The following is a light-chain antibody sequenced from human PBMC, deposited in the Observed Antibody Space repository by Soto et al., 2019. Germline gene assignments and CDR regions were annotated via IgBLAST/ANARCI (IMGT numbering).Light chain of an antibody. J-gene: IGKJ1*01. CDR1: QGIGTY. V-gene: IGKV1-9*01. CDR3: QQVDSYPRT. CDR2: ASS. Sequence: IQLTQSPSSLSASVGDRVTVTCRASQGIGTYLVWYQQKSGKAPTVLIYASSTLQTGVPSRFSGSGSGTDFSLTISSLHPEDVANYYCQQVDSYPRTFGQGTKVEIK.